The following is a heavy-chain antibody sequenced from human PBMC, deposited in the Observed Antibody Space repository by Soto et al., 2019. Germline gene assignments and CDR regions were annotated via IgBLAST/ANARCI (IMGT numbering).Heavy chain of an antibody. J-gene: IGHJ4*02. D-gene: IGHD3-16*01. V-gene: IGHV1-46*01. CDR2: INPSASTT. Sequence: ASVKVSCKASGYTFTTYYMHWVRQAPGQGLEWMGVINPSASTTTYAQKFQGRVTMTRDTSTSTVYMELSRLRSEDTAVYYCARGAYYDSAGTDYWGQGSLVTVSA. CDR3: ARGAYYDSAGTDY. CDR1: GYTFTTYY.